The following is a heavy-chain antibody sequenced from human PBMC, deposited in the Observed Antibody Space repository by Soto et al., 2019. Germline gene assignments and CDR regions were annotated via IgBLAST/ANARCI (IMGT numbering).Heavy chain of an antibody. Sequence: SETLSLTCTVSGGSFTGHFWSWVRQPPGKGLEWIGEVSHSGNTKYYPSPRSRVTLSVDSSKNQISLALTSVTAADTAVYHCARAKFESTGWHQFDIWGQGTLVTVSS. V-gene: IGHV4-34*01. J-gene: IGHJ4*02. D-gene: IGHD7-27*01. CDR3: ARAKFESTGWHQFDI. CDR2: VSHSGNT. CDR1: GGSFTGHF.